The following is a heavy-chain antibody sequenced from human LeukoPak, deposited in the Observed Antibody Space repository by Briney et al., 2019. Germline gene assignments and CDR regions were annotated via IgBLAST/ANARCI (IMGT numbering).Heavy chain of an antibody. J-gene: IGHJ5*02. CDR3: ARSYGSGSCDP. V-gene: IGHV1-46*01. CDR1: GYTFTSYY. CDR2: INPCGGST. Sequence: ASVKVSCKASGYTFTSYYMHWVGQAPGQGLEWMGIINPCGGSTSHAQKFQGRVTMTRDTSTSTVYMEPSSLRSEDRAVYYCARSYGSGSCDPWGQGTLVTVSS. D-gene: IGHD3-10*01.